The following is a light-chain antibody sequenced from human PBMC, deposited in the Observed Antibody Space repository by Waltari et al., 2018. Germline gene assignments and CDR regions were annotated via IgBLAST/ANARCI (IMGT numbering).Light chain of an antibody. J-gene: IGLJ3*02. CDR2: SHN. V-gene: IGLV1-44*01. CDR1: SSNIGSNT. Sequence: QSVLTQPPSASGALGQRVTISCSGGSSNIGSNTVNWYQQLPGTAPKLLVHSHNQRPSWVPDRFSGSQSGTSASLAISGLQSEDETDYYCAAWDDSLNGPVFGGGTKLTVL. CDR3: AAWDDSLNGPV.